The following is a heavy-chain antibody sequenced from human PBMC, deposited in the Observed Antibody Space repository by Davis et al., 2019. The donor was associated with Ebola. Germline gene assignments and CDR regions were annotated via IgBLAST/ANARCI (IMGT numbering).Heavy chain of an antibody. CDR1: GDSISSYY. V-gene: IGHV4-59*08. D-gene: IGHD7-27*01. Sequence: SETLSLTCTVSGDSISSYYWSWIRQPPGKELEWMGCIYYSGSTNYNPSLESRVTMSIDTSKNQFSLRLSSVTAADTAVYYCAKHIAEWLTGIFDSWGQGTQVTVSS. CDR2: IYYSGST. CDR3: AKHIAEWLTGIFDS. J-gene: IGHJ4*02.